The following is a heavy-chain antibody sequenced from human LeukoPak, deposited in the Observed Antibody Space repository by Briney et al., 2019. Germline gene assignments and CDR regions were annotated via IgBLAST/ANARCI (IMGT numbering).Heavy chain of an antibody. D-gene: IGHD4-11*01. V-gene: IGHV3-11*03. CDR1: GFIFSDYY. Sequence: PGGSLRLSCAASGFIFSDYYMSWMRQAPGKGLEWLPYIDGSSSRTNYADSVKGRFTISRDNVKNSLYLQMNSLRAEDTAVYFCARRGTDYCTPSSCHPNWFAPWGQGTQVTVSS. CDR3: ARRGTDYCTPSSCHPNWFAP. CDR2: IDGSSSRT. J-gene: IGHJ5*02.